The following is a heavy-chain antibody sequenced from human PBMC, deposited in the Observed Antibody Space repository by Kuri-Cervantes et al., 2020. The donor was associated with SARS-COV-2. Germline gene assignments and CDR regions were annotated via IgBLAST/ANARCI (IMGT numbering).Heavy chain of an antibody. Sequence: GSLRLSCTVSGGSITNYYWTWIRRPAGKGLEWIGRIYNSENTRYNPSLKGRVTMSMDTSKSQISLTLTSVTAADTAVYYCARDPNANHNNWFDPWGQGTLVTVSS. CDR3: ARDPNANHNNWFDP. CDR1: GGSITNYY. J-gene: IGHJ5*02. CDR2: IYNSENT. D-gene: IGHD4/OR15-4a*01. V-gene: IGHV4-4*07.